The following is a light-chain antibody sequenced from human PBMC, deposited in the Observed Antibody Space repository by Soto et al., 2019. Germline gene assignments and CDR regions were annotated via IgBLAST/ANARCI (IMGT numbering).Light chain of an antibody. V-gene: IGKV1-39*01. CDR2: AAS. CDR1: QSISSY. CDR3: QQSYSISCT. J-gene: IGKJ1*01. Sequence: SQMTQSPSSLSASVGDRVTITCRASQSISSYLNWYQQKPGKAPKLLIYAASSLQSWVPSRFSGSGSGTDFTLTISSLQPEDFATHCPQQSYSISCTSGHGTQVDIK.